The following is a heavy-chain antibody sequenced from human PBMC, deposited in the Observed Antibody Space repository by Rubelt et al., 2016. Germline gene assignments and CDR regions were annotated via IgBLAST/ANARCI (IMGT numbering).Heavy chain of an antibody. D-gene: IGHD6-19*01. CDR2: ISGSGGST. V-gene: IGHV3-23*01. Sequence: SCAASGFTFSSYAMTWVRQVPGKGLEWVSGISGSGGSTYNADSVKGRLTISRDNSKNTLYLQMNSLRAEDTAVYYCARLSSLYSSGWYFHYYYGLDVWGQGTTVTVSS. CDR1: GFTFSSYA. J-gene: IGHJ6*02. CDR3: ARLSSLYSSGWYFHYYYGLDV.